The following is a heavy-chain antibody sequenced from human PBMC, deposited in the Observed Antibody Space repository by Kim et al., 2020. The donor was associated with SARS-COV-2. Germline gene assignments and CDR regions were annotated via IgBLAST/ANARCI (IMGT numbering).Heavy chain of an antibody. Sequence: SETLSLTCTVSGGSVRRSIYYWGWIRQSPGTGLEWIGSIGYTGSTYYNPSLESRVTIFIDTSENRFSLPVTSLTAADTAIYYCARHFDYGGSGYYPYLD. V-gene: IGHV4-39*01. J-gene: IGHJ4*01. CDR3: ARHFDYGGSGYYPYLD. CDR2: IGYTGST. CDR1: GGSVRRSIYY. D-gene: IGHD3-22*01.